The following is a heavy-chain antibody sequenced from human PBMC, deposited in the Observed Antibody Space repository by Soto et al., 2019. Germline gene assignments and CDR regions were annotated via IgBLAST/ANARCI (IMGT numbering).Heavy chain of an antibody. V-gene: IGHV1-3*01. D-gene: IGHD4-4*01. J-gene: IGHJ6*02. CDR3: ASSYSSYTLSDYYSFGMDV. CDR2: INAGNGNT. CDR1: GYTFTSYA. Sequence: QVQLVQSGAEVKKPGASVKVSCKASGYTFTSYAMHWVRQAPGQRLEWMGWINAGNGNTKYSQKAQGRVTITRDTSASAAYMEPSSLRPEDTAVYYCASSYSSYTLSDYYSFGMDVWGQGTTVTVSS.